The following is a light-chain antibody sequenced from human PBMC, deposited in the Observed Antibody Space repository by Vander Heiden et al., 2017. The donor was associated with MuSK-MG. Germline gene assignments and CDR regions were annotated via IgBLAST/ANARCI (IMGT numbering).Light chain of an antibody. J-gene: IGKJ1*01. CDR2: AAS. CDR3: QEDNGALST. V-gene: IGKV1-27*01. Sequence: DIQMTQSPSSLSASVGDRVTITCRASQGISNYLAWYQQKPGKVPKLLIYAASTLQSGVPSRFSGSGSGTDFTLTISSLHPEDVTTYYCQEDNGALSTFGQGTKVEIK. CDR1: QGISNY.